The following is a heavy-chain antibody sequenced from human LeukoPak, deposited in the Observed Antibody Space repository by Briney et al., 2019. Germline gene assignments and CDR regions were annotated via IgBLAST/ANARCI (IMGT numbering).Heavy chain of an antibody. Sequence: SETLSLTCTVSGGSISSGYYYWTWIRQHPGKGLEWIGYIYHSGSTYYNPSLKSRVTISVDTSTNQFSLKLSSVTAADTAVYSCARRDQMEENAFDIWGQGTMVTVSS. V-gene: IGHV4-31*03. CDR3: ARRDQMEENAFDI. CDR2: IYHSGST. J-gene: IGHJ3*02. D-gene: IGHD5-24*01. CDR1: GGSISSGYYY.